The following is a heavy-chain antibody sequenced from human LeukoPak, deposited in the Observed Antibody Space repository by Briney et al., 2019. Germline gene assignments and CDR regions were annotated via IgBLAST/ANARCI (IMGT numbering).Heavy chain of an antibody. CDR2: VNSDGSST. D-gene: IGHD3-10*01. V-gene: IGHV3-74*01. J-gene: IGHJ4*02. CDR1: GFTFSNYM. CDR3: TRGHPGKLDY. Sequence: PGGSLRLSCAASGFTFSNYMIVWVRQAPGKGLVWVSTVNSDGSSTAYADSVKGRFTISRDNAENTVFLQLHSLRAEDTAVYYCTRGHPGKLDYWGQGTLVTVSS.